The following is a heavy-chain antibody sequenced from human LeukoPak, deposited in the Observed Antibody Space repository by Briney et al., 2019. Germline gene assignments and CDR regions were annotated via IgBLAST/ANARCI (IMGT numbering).Heavy chain of an antibody. J-gene: IGHJ5*02. D-gene: IGHD2-2*01. CDR3: AKDPQRYCSSTSCWDWFDP. V-gene: IGHV3-30*04. CDR1: GFTFSSYA. CDR2: ISYDGSNK. Sequence: GGSLRLSCAASGFTFSSYAVHWVRQAPGKGLEWVAVISYDGSNKYYADSVKGRFTISRDNSKNTLYLQMNSLRAEDTAVYYCAKDPQRYCSSTSCWDWFDPWGQGTLVTVSS.